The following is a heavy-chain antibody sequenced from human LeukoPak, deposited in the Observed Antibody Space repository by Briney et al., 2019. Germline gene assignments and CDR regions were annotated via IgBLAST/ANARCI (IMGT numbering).Heavy chain of an antibody. J-gene: IGHJ4*02. CDR3: ERATRNGYDY. Sequence: GGSLRLSCAASGFTFRIYGMNWVRQAPGKGPEWVSYISSGSDTIYYADSAKGRFTMSRDNAKNSLFLQMNSLRAEDTAVYYCERATRNGYDYWGQGTLVAVSS. CDR2: ISSGSDTI. D-gene: IGHD5-24*01. CDR1: GFTFRIYG. V-gene: IGHV3-48*04.